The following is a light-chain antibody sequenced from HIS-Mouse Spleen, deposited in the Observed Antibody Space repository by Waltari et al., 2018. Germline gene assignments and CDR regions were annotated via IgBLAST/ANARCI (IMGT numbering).Light chain of an antibody. CDR3: YSTDSSGNHRV. J-gene: IGLJ2*01. Sequence: SYELTQPPSVSVSPGQTARITCPGDALQKKFADWYQQKSGQAPVLVLYEDSKRPSGIPERFYGSSSGTMATLTISGAQVEDEADYYCYSTDSSGNHRVFGGGTKLTVL. V-gene: IGLV3-10*01. CDR1: ALQKKF. CDR2: EDS.